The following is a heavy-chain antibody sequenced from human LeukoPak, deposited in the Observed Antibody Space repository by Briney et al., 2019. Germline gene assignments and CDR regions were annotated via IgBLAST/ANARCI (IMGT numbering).Heavy chain of an antibody. D-gene: IGHD5-12*01. V-gene: IGHV3-23*01. J-gene: IGHJ4*02. CDR3: ARDGYSGYPDY. CDR1: GFTFSSYA. Sequence: GGSLRLSCAASGFTFSSYAMSWVRQAPGKGLERVSGISGSGGTTHYADSVKGRFTISRDNSKNTLYLQMNSLRAEDTAVYYCARDGYSGYPDYWGQGTLVTVSS. CDR2: ISGSGGTT.